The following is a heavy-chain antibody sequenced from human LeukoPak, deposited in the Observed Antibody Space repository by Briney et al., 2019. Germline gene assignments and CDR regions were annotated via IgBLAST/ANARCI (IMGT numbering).Heavy chain of an antibody. V-gene: IGHV3-23*01. J-gene: IGHJ4*02. CDR2: ISGSGDST. D-gene: IGHD5-12*01. CDR1: GFTFSSYA. CDR3: AKEAGYSGYDYPDY. Sequence: GGSLRLSCAASGFTFSSYAMSWVRQAPGKGLEWVPAISGSGDSTYYADSVKGRFTISRDNTKNTLYLQMNSLRAEDTAVYYCAKEAGYSGYDYPDYWGQGTLVTVSS.